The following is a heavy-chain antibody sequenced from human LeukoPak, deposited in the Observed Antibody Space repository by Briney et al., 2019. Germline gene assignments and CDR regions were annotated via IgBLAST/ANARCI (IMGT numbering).Heavy chain of an antibody. J-gene: IGHJ6*03. CDR1: GLTFSTSG. CDR2: IRSKAYGGTT. D-gene: IGHD2-21*02. V-gene: IGHV3-49*04. Sequence: GGSLRLSCTASGLTFSTSGFNWVRQAPGKGLEWVGFIRSKAYGGTTEYAASVKGRFTISRDDSKSIAYLQMNSLKTEDTAVYYCTTTPTAIVDYYYYMDVWGKGTTVTASS. CDR3: TTTPTAIVDYYYYMDV.